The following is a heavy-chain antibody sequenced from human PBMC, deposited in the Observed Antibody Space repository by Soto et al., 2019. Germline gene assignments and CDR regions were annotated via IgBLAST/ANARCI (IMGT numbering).Heavy chain of an antibody. CDR1: GGSFSGYY. D-gene: IGHD5-12*01. Sequence: SETMSLTCAVYGGSFSGYYWSWIRQTPGKGLEWIGEINHSGSTNYNPSLKSRVTISVDTSKNQFSLKLSSVTAADTAVYYCARGSEWLRQNLYYYYYYMDVWGKGTTVTVSS. V-gene: IGHV4-34*01. J-gene: IGHJ6*03. CDR2: INHSGST. CDR3: ARGSEWLRQNLYYYYYYMDV.